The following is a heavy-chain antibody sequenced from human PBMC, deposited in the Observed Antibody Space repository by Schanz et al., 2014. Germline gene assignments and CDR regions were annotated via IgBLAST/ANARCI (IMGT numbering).Heavy chain of an antibody. CDR1: GFTFSGFW. CDR3: AKQHIVRGVIYLNWFDS. J-gene: IGHJ5*01. Sequence: EVQLAESGGGLVQPGGSLRLSCAASGFTFSGFWMTWVRQAPGKGLLWVSSISGTGGDDTYYADSVKGRFTISRDNSKNTVHLQMNSLRAEDTAVYYCAKQHIVRGVIYLNWFDSWGQGTLGTVSS. V-gene: IGHV3-23*04. D-gene: IGHD3-10*01. CDR2: ISGTGGDDT.